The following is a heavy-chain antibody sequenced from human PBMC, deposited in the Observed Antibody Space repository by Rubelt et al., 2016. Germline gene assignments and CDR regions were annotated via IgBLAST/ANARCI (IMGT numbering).Heavy chain of an antibody. CDR3: ARGSYFYASGTFSYGMDV. Sequence: VQLVESGGGLVQPGGSLRLSCSASGFTFSNYASHWVRQAPAKGLEYISAINSNGGATYYADSVKGRFTISRDDAKNTLYLTIHSLRAEDTAVYYCARGSYFYASGTFSYGMDVWGQGTTVTVSS. CDR1: GFTFSNYA. J-gene: IGHJ6*02. V-gene: IGHV3-64*04. CDR2: INSNGGAT. D-gene: IGHD3-10*01.